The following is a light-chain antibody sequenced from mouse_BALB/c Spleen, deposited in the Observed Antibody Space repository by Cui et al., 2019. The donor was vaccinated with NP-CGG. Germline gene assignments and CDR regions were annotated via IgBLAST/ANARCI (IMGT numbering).Light chain of an antibody. CDR2: GTN. Sequence: QSVVTQQSALTTSPGDTVALTCRSRTGAVTTSNYANWVQEKPDHLFTGRIGGTNNRAPGVPARFSGSLIGDKAALTITGAQTEDEAIYFCALWYSNHSWVFGGGTKLTVL. J-gene: IGLJ1*01. CDR3: ALWYSNHSWV. V-gene: IGLV1*01. CDR1: TGAVTTSNY.